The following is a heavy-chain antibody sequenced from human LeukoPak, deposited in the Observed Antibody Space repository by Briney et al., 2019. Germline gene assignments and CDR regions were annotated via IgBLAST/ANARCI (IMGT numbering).Heavy chain of an antibody. J-gene: IGHJ4*02. CDR2: IKQDGSEK. V-gene: IGHV3-7*01. D-gene: IGHD3-16*02. CDR3: ARSPVFYDYVWGSYRPHYYFDY. CDR1: GFTFSSYW. Sequence: PGGSLRLSCAASGFTFSSYWMSWIRQAPGKGLEWVANIKQDGSEKYYVDSVEGRFTISRDNAKNSLYLQMNSLRAEDTAVYYCARSPVFYDYVWGSYRPHYYFDYWGQGTLVTVSS.